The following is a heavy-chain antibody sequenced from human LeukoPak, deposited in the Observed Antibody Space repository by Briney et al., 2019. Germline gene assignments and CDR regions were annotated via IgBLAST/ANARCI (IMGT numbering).Heavy chain of an antibody. CDR3: AKDSYRAVAGSVGD. V-gene: IGHV3-9*01. CDR1: GFTFDDYA. CDR2: IFYNIYNT. D-gene: IGHD6-19*01. Sequence: PGTSLRLSCAASGFTFDDYAMHLVRQAPGKGLERVAGIFYNIYNTAYGDSVKGRFTISRDNAKDSVYLDMNSVTVEDTAFYYCAKDSYRAVAGSVGDWGQGTLVAVSS. J-gene: IGHJ4*02.